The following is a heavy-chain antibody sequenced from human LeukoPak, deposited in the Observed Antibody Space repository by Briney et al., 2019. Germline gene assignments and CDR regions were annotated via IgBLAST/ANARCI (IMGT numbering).Heavy chain of an antibody. CDR3: ARDSSHHYDSDWAFDI. CDR2: IYTSGST. V-gene: IGHV4-4*07. D-gene: IGHD3-22*01. J-gene: IGHJ3*02. CDR1: GGSISSYY. Sequence: SETLSLTCTVSGGSISSYYWSWIRQPAGKGLEWIGRIYTSGSTNYNPSLKSRGTMSVDTSKNQFSLKLSSVTAADTAVYYCARDSSHHYDSDWAFDIWGQGTMVTVSS.